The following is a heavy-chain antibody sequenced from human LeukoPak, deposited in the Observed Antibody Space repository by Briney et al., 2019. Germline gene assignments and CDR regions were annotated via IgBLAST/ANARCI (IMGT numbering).Heavy chain of an antibody. Sequence: GASVKVSCKASGGTFSSYAINWVRQAPGQGLEWMGGIIPIFGTANYAQKFQGRVTITADESTSTAYMELSSLRSEDTAVYYCARETGNYYYYYMDVWGKGTTVTVSS. J-gene: IGHJ6*03. D-gene: IGHD3-9*01. CDR2: IIPIFGTA. CDR1: GGTFSSYA. CDR3: ARETGNYYYYYMDV. V-gene: IGHV1-69*01.